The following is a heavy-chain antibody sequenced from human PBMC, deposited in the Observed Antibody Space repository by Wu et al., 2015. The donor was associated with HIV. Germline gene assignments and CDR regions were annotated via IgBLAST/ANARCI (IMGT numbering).Heavy chain of an antibody. CDR2: INPYTGYT. J-gene: IGHJ5*02. Sequence: QVQLVQSGAEVKKPGASVKVSCKASGYILTSYPIGWVRQAPGQRLEWMGWINPYTGYTKSAQKFQDRVTMTTDTSANTAYMELRSLTSDDTAVYFXARVEFDSGWYNWFDPVGPGNSGHCL. CDR3: ARVEFDSGWYNWFDP. CDR1: GYILTSYP. D-gene: IGHD6-19*01. V-gene: IGHV1-18*01.